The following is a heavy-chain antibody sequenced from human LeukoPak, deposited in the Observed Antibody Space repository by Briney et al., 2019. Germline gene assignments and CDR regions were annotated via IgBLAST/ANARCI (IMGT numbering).Heavy chain of an antibody. Sequence: SETLSLTCTVSGGSITSYYWSWIRQPPGKGLEWIGFIYYSGDTNYNPSLKSRVSISVDTSKNQFSVKLTSVTAADTAVYYCARTGKNWETGYGMDVWGQGTTVTVSS. CDR3: ARTGKNWETGYGMDV. V-gene: IGHV4-59*01. D-gene: IGHD7-27*01. CDR1: GGSITSYY. CDR2: IYYSGDT. J-gene: IGHJ6*02.